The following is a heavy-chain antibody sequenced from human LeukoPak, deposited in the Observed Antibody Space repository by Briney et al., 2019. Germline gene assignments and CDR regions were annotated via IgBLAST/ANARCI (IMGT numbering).Heavy chain of an antibody. Sequence: SETLSLTCTVSGGSIRSSDYYWGWVRQAPGKGLEWIASMYYSGRTAYNPSLKSRVTISVDTSKNQFSLKLSSVTAADTAVYYCARHPLAAPYGGLDYWGQGTLVTVSS. V-gene: IGHV4-39*01. J-gene: IGHJ4*02. CDR2: MYYSGRT. D-gene: IGHD6-6*01. CDR3: ARHPLAAPYGGLDY. CDR1: GGSIRSSDYY.